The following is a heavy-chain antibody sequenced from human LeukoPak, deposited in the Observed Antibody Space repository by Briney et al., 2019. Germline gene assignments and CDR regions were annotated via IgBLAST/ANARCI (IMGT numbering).Heavy chain of an antibody. Sequence: GRSLRLSCAASGFTFDDYAMHWVRQAPGKGLEWVSGISWNSGSIGYADSVKGRFTISRDNAKNSLYLQMNSLRAEDTALYYCAKDIRGSYGSVDYWGHGTLVTVSS. CDR3: AKDIRGSYGSVDY. J-gene: IGHJ4*01. V-gene: IGHV3-9*01. CDR1: GFTFDDYA. D-gene: IGHD5-18*01. CDR2: ISWNSGSI.